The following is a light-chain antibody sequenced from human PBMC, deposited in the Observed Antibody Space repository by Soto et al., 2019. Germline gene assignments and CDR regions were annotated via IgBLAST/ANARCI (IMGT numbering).Light chain of an antibody. CDR3: QQSYSTPPIT. Sequence: DLQMTQSPSSLSASVGDRVTITCRASQSISSYLNWYQQKPGKAPKLLIYAASSLQSGVPSRFSGSGSGTDFTRTISSLQPEDFATYYCQQSYSTPPITFGQGTRLEIK. V-gene: IGKV1-39*01. J-gene: IGKJ5*01. CDR1: QSISSY. CDR2: AAS.